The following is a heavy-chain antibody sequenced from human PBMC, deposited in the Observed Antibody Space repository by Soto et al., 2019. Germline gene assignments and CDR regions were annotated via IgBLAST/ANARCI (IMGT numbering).Heavy chain of an antibody. CDR3: ARHAFYYYPAY. Sequence: QVQLQESGPGLVKPSETLSLTCTVSGGSVSSGSYYWSWLRQPPGQGLEWIGYIYYSGRTNYNPSRKSRVALSVDTSKNPFSLKLSSVSTPDTAVYYCARHAFYYYPAYWGQGTMVTVSS. D-gene: IGHD3-10*01. J-gene: IGHJ4*02. CDR2: IYYSGRT. V-gene: IGHV4-61*01. CDR1: GGSVSSGSYY.